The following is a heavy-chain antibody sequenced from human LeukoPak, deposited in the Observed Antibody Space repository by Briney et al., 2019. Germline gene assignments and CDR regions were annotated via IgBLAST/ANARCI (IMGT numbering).Heavy chain of an antibody. CDR2: ISYDGSNK. D-gene: IGHD3-10*01. CDR1: GVTFSSYG. Sequence: GGSLRVSGAASGVTFSSYGMHWVRQAPGKGLEWVAVISYDGSNKYYADSVKGLFTISRDNSKNTLYLQMNSLRAEDTAVYYCAKKHYFGSGSYEYWGQGTLVTVSS. CDR3: AKKHYFGSGSYEY. J-gene: IGHJ4*02. V-gene: IGHV3-30*18.